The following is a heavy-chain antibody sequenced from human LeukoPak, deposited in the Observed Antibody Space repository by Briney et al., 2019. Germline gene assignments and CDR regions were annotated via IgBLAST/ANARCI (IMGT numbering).Heavy chain of an antibody. CDR1: GFTFSSCA. Sequence: GGSLRLSCAASGFTFSSCAMSWVRQAPGKGLEWVSYISSSSSTIYYADSVKGRFTISRDSAKNSLYLQMNSLRAEDTAVYYCARGSTYYDSSGQVPFDYWGQGTLVTVSS. J-gene: IGHJ4*02. V-gene: IGHV3-48*01. D-gene: IGHD3-22*01. CDR3: ARGSTYYDSSGQVPFDY. CDR2: ISSSSSTI.